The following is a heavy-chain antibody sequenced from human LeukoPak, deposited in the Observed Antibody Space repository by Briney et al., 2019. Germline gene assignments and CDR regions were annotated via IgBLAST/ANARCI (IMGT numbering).Heavy chain of an antibody. J-gene: IGHJ6*02. CDR2: IIPILGIA. Sequence: SVKVSCKASGGTFSSYAISWVLQAPGQGLEWMGRIIPILGIANYAQKFQGRVTITADKSTSTAYMELSSLRSEDTAVYYCASRSREMATISVYYYYGMDVWGQGTTVTVSS. V-gene: IGHV1-69*04. D-gene: IGHD5-24*01. CDR1: GGTFSSYA. CDR3: ASRSREMATISVYYYYGMDV.